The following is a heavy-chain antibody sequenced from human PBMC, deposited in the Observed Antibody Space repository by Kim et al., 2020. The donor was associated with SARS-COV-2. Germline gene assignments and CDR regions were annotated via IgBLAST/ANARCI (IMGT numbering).Heavy chain of an antibody. D-gene: IGHD2-2*01. CDR3: ATSCSITSCHWFDP. CDR2: CDPEDGET. CDR1: GYTLTELS. Sequence: ASVKVSCKVSGYTLTELSMHWVRQAPGKGLEWMGGCDPEDGETIYAQKFQGRVTMTEDTSTDTAYMELSSLRSEDTAVYYCATSCSITSCHWFDPWGQGTLVTVSS. J-gene: IGHJ5*02. V-gene: IGHV1-24*01.